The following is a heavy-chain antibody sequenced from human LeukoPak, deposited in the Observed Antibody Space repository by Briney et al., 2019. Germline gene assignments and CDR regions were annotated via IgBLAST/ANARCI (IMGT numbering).Heavy chain of an antibody. CDR3: ARALSGSYPRVFDS. V-gene: IGHV4-4*09. J-gene: IGHJ4*02. Sequence: PSETLSLTCTVSGGSISSYYWSWIRQPPGKGLEWIGHIDTSGSTNYNPSLKSRVTVLVDTSKNQFSLKLRSVTAADTAVYYCARALSGSYPRVFDSWGQGTLVTVSS. D-gene: IGHD1-26*01. CDR2: IDTSGST. CDR1: GGSISSYY.